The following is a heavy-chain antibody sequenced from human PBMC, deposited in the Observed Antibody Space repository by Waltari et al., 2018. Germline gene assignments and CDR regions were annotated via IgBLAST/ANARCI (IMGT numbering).Heavy chain of an antibody. Sequence: QVQLVQSGAAVKKPGASVKVSCKVSGYTLTELSMHWVRQAPGKGLEWMGGFDPEDGETIYAQKYQGRGTMTEDTSTDTAYMELSSLRSEDTAVYYCATDRLHSSGWFYYFDYWGQGTLVTVSS. D-gene: IGHD6-19*01. CDR3: ATDRLHSSGWFYYFDY. V-gene: IGHV1-24*01. CDR2: FDPEDGET. CDR1: GYTLTELS. J-gene: IGHJ4*02.